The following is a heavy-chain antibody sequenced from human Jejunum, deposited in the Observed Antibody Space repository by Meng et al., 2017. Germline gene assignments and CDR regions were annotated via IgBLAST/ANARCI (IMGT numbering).Heavy chain of an antibody. CDR3: ARDHWGSLDY. J-gene: IGHJ4*02. CDR1: GGSVSSSGYQ. V-gene: IGHV4-61*08. Sequence: QVQLPGSGPGLVRPWATVYLFCAVSGGSVSSSGYQWGWIRQPPGKGLEWIGYASTNYNPSLKSRVTISLDTSKNQFSLKLTSVTAADTAVYYCARDHWGSLDYWGQGILVTVSS. D-gene: IGHD7-27*01. CDR2: AST.